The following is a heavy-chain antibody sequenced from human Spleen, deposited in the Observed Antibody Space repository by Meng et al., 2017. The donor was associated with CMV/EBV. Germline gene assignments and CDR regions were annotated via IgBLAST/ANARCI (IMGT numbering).Heavy chain of an antibody. CDR1: GFTFSSYA. D-gene: IGHD6-6*01. V-gene: IGHV3-23*01. J-gene: IGHJ4*02. CDR3: AKGSQRAARPFDY. CDR2: ISGSGGST. Sequence: GESLKISCAASGFTFSSYAMSWVRQAPGKGLEWVSAISGSGGSTYYADSVKGRFTISRDNSKNTLYLQMNSLRAEDTAVYYCAKGSQRAARPFDYWGQGTLVTVSS.